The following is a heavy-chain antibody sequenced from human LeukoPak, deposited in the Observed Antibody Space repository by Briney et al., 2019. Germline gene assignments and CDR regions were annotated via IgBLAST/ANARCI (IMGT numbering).Heavy chain of an antibody. CDR1: GFTFSSYA. V-gene: IGHV3-30*04. CDR3: ARDSSLWFVGGDVDY. D-gene: IGHD3-10*01. Sequence: GGSLRLSCAASGFTFSSYAMHWVRQAPGKGLGWVAVISYDGSNKYYADSVKGRFTISRDNSKNTLYLQMNSLRAEDTAVYYCARDSSLWFVGGDVDYWGQGTLATVSS. CDR2: ISYDGSNK. J-gene: IGHJ4*02.